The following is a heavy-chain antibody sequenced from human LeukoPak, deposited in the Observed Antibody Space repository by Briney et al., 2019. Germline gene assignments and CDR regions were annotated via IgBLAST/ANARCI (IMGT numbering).Heavy chain of an antibody. D-gene: IGHD3-10*01. CDR2: ISAYNGNT. J-gene: IGHJ5*02. CDR1: GYTFTSYA. CDR3: ARGAHVRGYKGQWFDP. V-gene: IGHV1-18*01. Sequence: GASVKVSCKASGYTFTSYAMNWVRQAPGQGLEWMGWISAYNGNTNYAQKLQGRVTMTTDTSTSTAYMELRSLRSDDTAVYYCARGAHVRGYKGQWFDPWGQGTLVTVSS.